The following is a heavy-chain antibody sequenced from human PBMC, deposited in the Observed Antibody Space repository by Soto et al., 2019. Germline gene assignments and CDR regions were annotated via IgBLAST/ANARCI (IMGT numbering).Heavy chain of an antibody. V-gene: IGHV3-9*01. D-gene: IGHD3-3*01. CDR2: ISWNSGSI. J-gene: IGHJ6*02. CDR1: GFTFDDYA. CDR3: AKVGITIFGAGGMDV. Sequence: EVQLVESGGGLVQPGRSLRLSCAASGFTFDDYAMHWVRQAPGKGLEWVSGISWNSGSIGYADSVKGRFTISRDNAKNSRYLQMNSLRAEYTALYYCAKVGITIFGAGGMDVWGQGTTVTVSS.